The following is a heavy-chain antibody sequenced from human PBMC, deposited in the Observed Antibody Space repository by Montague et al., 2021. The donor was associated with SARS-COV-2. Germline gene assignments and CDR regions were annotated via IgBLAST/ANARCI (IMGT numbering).Heavy chain of an antibody. Sequence: SETLSLTCTVSGGSISGSSYYWGWIRQPPGKGLEWIGSIYYSGXTXYXXSLKSRVTISVDTSKNQFSLKLSSVTAADTAVYYCARGLVGWFDPWGQGTLVTVSS. CDR3: ARGLVGWFDP. J-gene: IGHJ5*02. D-gene: IGHD3/OR15-3a*01. V-gene: IGHV4-39*01. CDR2: IYYSGXT. CDR1: GGSISGSSYY.